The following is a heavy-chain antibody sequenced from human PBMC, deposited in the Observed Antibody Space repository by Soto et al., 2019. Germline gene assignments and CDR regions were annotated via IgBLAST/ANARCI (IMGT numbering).Heavy chain of an antibody. CDR1: GFTFSSYS. CDR2: ISSSSSYI. CDR3: ARDGPFACSSTSCPLDY. D-gene: IGHD2-2*01. V-gene: IGHV3-21*01. J-gene: IGHJ4*02. Sequence: EVQLVESGGGLVKPGGSLRLSCAASGFTFSSYSMNWVRQAPGKGLEWVSSISSSSSYIYYADSVKGRFTISRDNAKNSLYRQMNSLRAEDTAVYYCARDGPFACSSTSCPLDYWGQGTLVTVSS.